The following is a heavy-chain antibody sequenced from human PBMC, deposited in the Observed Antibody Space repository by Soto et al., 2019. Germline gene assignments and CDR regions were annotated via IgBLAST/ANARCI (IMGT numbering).Heavy chain of an antibody. CDR3: ARQPGYYDILTGYSTYYFDY. Sequence: SETLSLTCTVSGGSISSYYWNWIRQPPGKGLEWIGYIYYRGNTNYNPSLKSRVTISVDTSKNQFSLKLSSVTAADTAVYYCARQPGYYDILTGYSTYYFDYWGQGTPVTVPQ. CDR1: GGSISSYY. V-gene: IGHV4-59*08. D-gene: IGHD3-9*01. CDR2: IYYRGNT. J-gene: IGHJ4*02.